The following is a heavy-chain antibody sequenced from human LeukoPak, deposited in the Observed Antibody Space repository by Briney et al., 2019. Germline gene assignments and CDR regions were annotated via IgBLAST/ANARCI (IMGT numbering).Heavy chain of an antibody. J-gene: IGHJ4*02. CDR3: ARDGDGRLRFDY. V-gene: IGHV3-48*01. CDR1: GFTFSSYS. CDR2: ISSSSTI. Sequence: PGGSLSLSCAASGFTFSSYSMNWVRQAPGKGLEWVSYISSSSTIYYADPVRGRFTTSRDNAKNSLYLQMNSLRVEDTAVYYCARDGDGRLRFDYWGQGTLVTVSS. D-gene: IGHD5-12*01.